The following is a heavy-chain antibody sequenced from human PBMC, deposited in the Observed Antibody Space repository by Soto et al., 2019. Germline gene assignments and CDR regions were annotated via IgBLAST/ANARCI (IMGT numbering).Heavy chain of an antibody. CDR1: GGTFSSYA. CDR3: ASNNTVLTGSYYYGMDV. Sequence: QVQLVQSGAEVKKPGSSVKVSCKASGGTFSSYAISWVRQAPGQGLEWMGGIIPIFGTANYAQKFQGRVTXIXXESTSTAYMELSSLRSEDTAVFYCASNNTVLTGSYYYGMDVWGQGTTVTVSS. V-gene: IGHV1-69*05. D-gene: IGHD3-9*01. J-gene: IGHJ6*02. CDR2: IIPIFGTA.